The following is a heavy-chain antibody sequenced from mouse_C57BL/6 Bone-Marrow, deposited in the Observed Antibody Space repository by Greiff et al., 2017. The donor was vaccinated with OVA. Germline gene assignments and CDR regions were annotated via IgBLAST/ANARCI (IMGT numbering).Heavy chain of an antibody. V-gene: IGHV2-2*01. Sequence: QVQLKESGPGLVQPSQSLSITCTVSGFSLTSYGVHWVRQSPGKGLEWLGVIWSGGSTDYNAAFISRLSISKDNSKSQVFFKMNSLQADDTAIYYCASAPHSAWFAYWGQGTLVTVSA. CDR1: GFSLTSYG. J-gene: IGHJ3*01. CDR2: IWSGGST. CDR3: ASAPHSAWFAY.